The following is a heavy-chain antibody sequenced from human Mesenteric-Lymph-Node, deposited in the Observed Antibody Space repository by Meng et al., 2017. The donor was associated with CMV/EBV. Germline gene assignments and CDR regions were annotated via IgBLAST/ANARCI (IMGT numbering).Heavy chain of an antibody. D-gene: IGHD6-6*01. CDR1: GFPFSSCA. Sequence: GESLKISCAASGFPFSSCAMSWVRQAPGKGLEWVSTISGGGVSTYYADSVRGRFTISRDNSKNTLYLQMDSLRAENTAVYYCAKDSTYISYYDAFDIWGQGTMVTVSS. CDR2: ISGGGVST. V-gene: IGHV3-23*01. J-gene: IGHJ3*02. CDR3: AKDSTYISYYDAFDI.